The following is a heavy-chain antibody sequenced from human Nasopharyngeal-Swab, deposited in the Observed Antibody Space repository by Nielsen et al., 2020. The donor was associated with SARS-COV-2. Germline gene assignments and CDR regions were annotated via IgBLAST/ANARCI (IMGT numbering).Heavy chain of an antibody. CDR1: GFTFSSYE. CDR3: ARVKWELLTVSFDI. CDR2: ISSSGSTI. V-gene: IGHV3-48*03. J-gene: IGHJ3*02. D-gene: IGHD1-26*01. Sequence: GGSLRLSCAASGFTFSSYEMNWVRQAPGKGLEWVSYISSSGSTIYYADSVKGRFTISRDNAKNSLYLQMNSLRAEDTAVYYCARVKWELLTVSFDIWGQGTMVTVSS.